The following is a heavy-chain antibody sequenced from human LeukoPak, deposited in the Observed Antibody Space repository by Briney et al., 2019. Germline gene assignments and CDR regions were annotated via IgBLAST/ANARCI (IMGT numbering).Heavy chain of an antibody. J-gene: IGHJ5*02. CDR1: GFTVSSNY. CDR2: IYSGGNT. D-gene: IGHD3-10*01. V-gene: IGHV3-53*01. Sequence: PGGSLRLSCAASGFTVSSNYMTWVRQAPGKGLEWVSVIYSGGNTYYADSVKGRFTISRDSSKNTLYLQMNSLRVEDTAVYYCARNAFGENWFAPWGQGTLVTASS. CDR3: ARNAFGENWFAP.